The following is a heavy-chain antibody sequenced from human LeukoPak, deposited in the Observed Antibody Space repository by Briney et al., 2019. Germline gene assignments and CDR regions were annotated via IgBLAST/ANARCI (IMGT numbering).Heavy chain of an antibody. Sequence: GGAVRLSCVASGFSVSYSYMNWVRQATGKGRQWVSLMDSGVNAYYADSVMGRFTISRDISKNTPFLQMNNLRAEDTAVYFCAKGGYYSNSGRLRDPSYFFEQWGQGSVVTV. V-gene: IGHV3-53*01. CDR1: GFSVSYSY. CDR2: MDSGVNA. D-gene: IGHD3-10*01. J-gene: IGHJ4*02. CDR3: AKGGYYSNSGRLRDPSYFFEQ.